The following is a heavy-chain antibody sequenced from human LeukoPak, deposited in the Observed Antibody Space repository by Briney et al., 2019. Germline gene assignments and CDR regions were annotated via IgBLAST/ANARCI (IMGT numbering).Heavy chain of an antibody. CDR3: ARDRESESDSEGDY. CDR1: GFTFSSFT. J-gene: IGHJ4*02. CDR2: ISSDSGYI. Sequence: GGSLRLSCAASGFTFSSFTMSWVRQAPGKGLEWVSSISSDSGYIYDADSVKGRFTISRDNAKNSLYLQMNSLRVEDTALYYCARDRESESDSEGDYWGQGTLVTVSS. V-gene: IGHV3-21*01. D-gene: IGHD4-11*01.